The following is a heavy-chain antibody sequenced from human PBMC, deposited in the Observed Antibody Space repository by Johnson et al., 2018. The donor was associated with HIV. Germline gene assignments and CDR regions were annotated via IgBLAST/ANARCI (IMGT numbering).Heavy chain of an antibody. Sequence: EKLVESGGGVQRPGGSLRLSCAASGFTFDDFGMGWVRQAPGKGLEWVSGINWNGGSTSYADSVKGRFTISRDNAKNSLYVQMNSLRAEDTALYHCARVIGDDSSGKAFDIWGQGTMVTVSS. CDR1: GFTFDDFG. CDR2: INWNGGST. J-gene: IGHJ3*02. CDR3: ARVIGDDSSGKAFDI. D-gene: IGHD3-22*01. V-gene: IGHV3-20*01.